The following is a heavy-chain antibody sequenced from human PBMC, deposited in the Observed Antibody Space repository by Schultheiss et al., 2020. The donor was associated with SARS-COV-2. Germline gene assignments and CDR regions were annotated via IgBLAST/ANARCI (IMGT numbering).Heavy chain of an antibody. Sequence: ASVKVSCKASGYTFTGYYMHWVRQAPGQGLEWMGIINPSCGSTSYAQKFQGRVTMTTDTSTSTAYMELRSLRSDDTAVYYCARDITMVRGVLRRYRSDAFDIWGQGTMVTVSS. V-gene: IGHV1-46*01. CDR3: ARDITMVRGVLRRYRSDAFDI. D-gene: IGHD3-10*01. J-gene: IGHJ3*02. CDR1: GYTFTGYY. CDR2: INPSCGST.